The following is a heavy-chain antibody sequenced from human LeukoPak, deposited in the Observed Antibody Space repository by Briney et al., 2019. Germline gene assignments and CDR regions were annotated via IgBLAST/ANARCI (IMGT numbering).Heavy chain of an antibody. D-gene: IGHD2-2*01. J-gene: IGHJ3*02. CDR1: GFTFSSYG. V-gene: IGHV3-30*03. CDR2: ISYDGSNK. CDR3: ARGRVVPAAIAFDI. Sequence: PGRSLRLSCAASGFTFSSYGMHWVRQAPGKGLEWVAVISYDGSNKYYADSVKGRFTISRDNSKNTLYLQMNSLRAEDTAVYYCARGRVVPAAIAFDIWGQGTMVTVSS.